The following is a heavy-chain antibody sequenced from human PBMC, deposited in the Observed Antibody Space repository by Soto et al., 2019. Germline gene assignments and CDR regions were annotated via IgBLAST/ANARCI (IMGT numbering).Heavy chain of an antibody. J-gene: IGHJ4*02. CDR1: GGTFSSYA. D-gene: IGHD3-22*01. CDR2: IIPIFGTA. Sequence: SVKVSCKASGGTFSSYAISWVRQAPGQGLEWMGGIIPIFGTANYAQKFQGRVTITADKSTSTAYMELSSLRSEDTAVYYCATETLNYYDSSGYYYRFDYWGQGTLVTVS. CDR3: ATETLNYYDSSGYYYRFDY. V-gene: IGHV1-69*06.